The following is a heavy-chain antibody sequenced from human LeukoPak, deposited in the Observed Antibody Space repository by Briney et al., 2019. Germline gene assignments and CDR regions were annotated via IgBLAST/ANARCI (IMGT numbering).Heavy chain of an antibody. CDR2: ISSSGSTI. J-gene: IGHJ4*02. Sequence: GGSLRLSCAASGFTFSDYYMSWIRQAPGKGLEWVSYISSSGSTIYYADSVKGRFTISRDNAKNSLYLQMNSLRAEDTALYHCARDRSYGSFDYWGQGTLVTVSS. CDR1: GFTFSDYY. CDR3: ARDRSYGSFDY. D-gene: IGHD5-18*01. V-gene: IGHV3-11*01.